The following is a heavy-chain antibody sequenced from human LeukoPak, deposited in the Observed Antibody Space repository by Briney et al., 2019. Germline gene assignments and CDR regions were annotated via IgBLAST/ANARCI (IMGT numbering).Heavy chain of an antibody. Sequence: GRSLRLSCAASGFTFSSYGMHWVRQAPGKGLEWVAVIWYDGSNKYYADSVKGRFTISRDNSKNTLYLQMNSLRAEDTAVYYCARDPGQFLEWLFTWGQGTLVTVSS. D-gene: IGHD3-3*01. V-gene: IGHV3-33*01. CDR1: GFTFSSYG. CDR3: ARDPGQFLEWLFT. CDR2: IWYDGSNK. J-gene: IGHJ4*02.